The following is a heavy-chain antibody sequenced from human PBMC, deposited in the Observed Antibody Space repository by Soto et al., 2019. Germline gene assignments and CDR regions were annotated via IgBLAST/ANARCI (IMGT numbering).Heavy chain of an antibody. V-gene: IGHV3-33*01. CDR2: IWYDGSNK. CDR3: ARDEYYDFWSGYYSIPHSSDAFDI. J-gene: IGHJ3*02. CDR1: GFTFSSYG. D-gene: IGHD3-3*01. Sequence: GGSLRLSCAASGFTFSSYGMHWVRQAPGKGLEWVAVIWYDGSNKYYADSVKGRFTISRDNSKNTLYLQMNSLRAEDTAVYYCARDEYYDFWSGYYSIPHSSDAFDIWGQGTMVTVSS.